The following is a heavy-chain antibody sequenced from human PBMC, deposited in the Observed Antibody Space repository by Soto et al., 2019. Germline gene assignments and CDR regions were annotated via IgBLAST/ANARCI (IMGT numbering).Heavy chain of an antibody. CDR2: ISGSGGST. V-gene: IGHV3-23*01. Sequence: EVQLLESGGGLVQPGGSLRLSCAASGFTFSIYAMNWVRQAPGKGLEWVSAISGSGGSTYYADSVKGRFTISRDNSKNTLYLQMTSLRAEDTAVYYCAKAELPTRGYGYGPWYFDLWGRGTLVTVSS. CDR1: GFTFSIYA. J-gene: IGHJ2*01. CDR3: AKAELPTRGYGYGPWYFDL. D-gene: IGHD5-18*01.